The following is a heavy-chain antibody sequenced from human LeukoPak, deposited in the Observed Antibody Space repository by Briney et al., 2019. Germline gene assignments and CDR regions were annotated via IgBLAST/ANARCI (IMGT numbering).Heavy chain of an antibody. CDR2: IIPIFGIA. J-gene: IGHJ6*02. CDR3: ARDSGGYNLRFYGMDV. D-gene: IGHD5-24*01. V-gene: IGHV1-69*04. CDR1: GGTFSSYA. Sequence: SVKVSCKVSGGTFSSYAISWVRQAPGQGLEWMGRIIPIFGIANYAQKFQGRVTITADKSTSTAYVELSSLRSEDTAVYYCARDSGGYNLRFYGMDVWGQGTTVTVSS.